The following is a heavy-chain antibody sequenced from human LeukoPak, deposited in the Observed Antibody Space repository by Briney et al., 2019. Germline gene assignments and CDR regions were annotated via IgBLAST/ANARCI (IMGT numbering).Heavy chain of an antibody. CDR3: ARGSTYDFWSGKTSLDY. J-gene: IGHJ4*02. D-gene: IGHD3-3*01. CDR1: GGSFSGYY. V-gene: IGHV4-59*12. Sequence: RSSETLSLTCAVYGGSFSGYYWSWIRQPPGKGLEWIGYIYYSGSTNYNPSLKSRVTISVDTSKNQFSLKLSSVTAADTAVYYCARGSTYDFWSGKTSLDYWGQGTLVTVSS. CDR2: IYYSGST.